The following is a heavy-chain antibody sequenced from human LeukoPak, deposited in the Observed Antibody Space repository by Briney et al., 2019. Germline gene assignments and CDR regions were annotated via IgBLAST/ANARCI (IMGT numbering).Heavy chain of an antibody. V-gene: IGHV4-30-2*01. CDR2: IYHSGST. D-gene: IGHD3-22*01. CDR1: GGSISSGGYS. CDR3: ARGDYYDSSGYLN. Sequence: SETLSLTCAVSGGSISSGGYSWSWIRQPPGKGLEWIGYIYHSGSTYYNPSLKSRVTISVDTSKNQFSLKLSSVTAADTAVYYCARGDYYDSSGYLNWGQGTLVTVSS. J-gene: IGHJ4*02.